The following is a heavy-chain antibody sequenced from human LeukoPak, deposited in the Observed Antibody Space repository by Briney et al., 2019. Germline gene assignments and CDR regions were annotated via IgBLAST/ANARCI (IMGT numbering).Heavy chain of an antibody. V-gene: IGHV4-59*08. J-gene: IGHJ4*02. CDR2: IYNSENT. CDR3: ARCIAAAEPFDF. D-gene: IGHD6-13*01. CDR1: GGSISSFY. Sequence: SETLSLTCTVSGGSISSFYWSWIRQPPGKGLEWIGYIYNSENTKYNPSLKSRVTISVDTSKNQFSLSLSSVTAADTAVYYCARCIAAAEPFDFWGQGTLVTVSS.